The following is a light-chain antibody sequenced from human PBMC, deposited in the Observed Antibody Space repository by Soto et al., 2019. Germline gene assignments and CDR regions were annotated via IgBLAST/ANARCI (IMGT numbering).Light chain of an antibody. CDR1: QSVSSN. J-gene: IGKJ2*02. CDR3: QQYNNWPPCT. CDR2: GAS. Sequence: EIVMTQSPATLSVSPGERATLSCRASQSVSSNLAWYQQKPGQAPRLLIYGASTRATGIPARLSCSGSGTEFTLTISSLQSEDFAVYYCQQYNNWPPCTFGQGTKLEIK. V-gene: IGKV3-15*01.